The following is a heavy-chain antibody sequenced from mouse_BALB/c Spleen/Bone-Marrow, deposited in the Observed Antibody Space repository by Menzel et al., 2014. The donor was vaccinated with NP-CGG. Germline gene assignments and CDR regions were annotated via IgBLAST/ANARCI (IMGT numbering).Heavy chain of an antibody. Sequence: VQLQQSGPELVKPGASVKISCKASGYTFTDYNMHWVKQTHGKSLEWIGYIYPYNGGTGYNQKFKSKATLTVDNSSSTAYMELRSLTSEDSAVYYCARDGNYVAMDYWDQGTSVTVSS. V-gene: IGHV1S29*02. CDR1: GYTFTDYN. D-gene: IGHD2-1*01. CDR2: IYPYNGGT. J-gene: IGHJ4*01. CDR3: ARDGNYVAMDY.